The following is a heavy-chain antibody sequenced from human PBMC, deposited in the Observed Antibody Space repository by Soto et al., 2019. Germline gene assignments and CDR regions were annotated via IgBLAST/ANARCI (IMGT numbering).Heavy chain of an antibody. CDR2: IYYSGST. Sequence: PSETLSLTCTVSGGSMSSYYWSWIRQPPGKGLEWIGYIYYSGSTIYNPSLKSRVTISVDTSKNQFSLKLSSVTAADTAVYYCARYGSGSSVWFDPWGQGTLATVSS. V-gene: IGHV4-59*01. J-gene: IGHJ5*02. D-gene: IGHD3-10*01. CDR3: ARYGSGSSVWFDP. CDR1: GGSMSSYY.